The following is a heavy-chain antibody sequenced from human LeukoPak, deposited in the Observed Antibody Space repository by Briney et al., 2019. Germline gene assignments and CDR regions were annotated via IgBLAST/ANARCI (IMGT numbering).Heavy chain of an antibody. Sequence: GGSLRLSCAASGFTFSSYWMHWVRQAPGKGLEWVSSISSSSSYIYYADSVKGRFTISRDNAKNSLYLQMNSLRAEDTAVYYCARDDYYEEAFDIWGRGTMVTVSS. CDR2: ISSSSSYI. V-gene: IGHV3-21*01. CDR1: GFTFSSYW. CDR3: ARDDYYEEAFDI. J-gene: IGHJ3*02. D-gene: IGHD3-22*01.